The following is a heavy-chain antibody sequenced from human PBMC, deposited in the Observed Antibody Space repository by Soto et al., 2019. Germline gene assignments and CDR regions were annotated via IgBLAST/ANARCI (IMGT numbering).Heavy chain of an antibody. CDR1: GYSFTSYW. J-gene: IGHJ6*02. CDR3: ARPSTMIVVGDYYGMDV. V-gene: IGHV5-51*01. CDR2: IYPGDSDT. Sequence: VEPLKISCKGSGYSFTSYWIGWVRQMPGKGLEWMGIIYPGDSDTRYSPSFQGQVTISADKSISTAYLQWSSLKASDTAMYYCARPSTMIVVGDYYGMDVWGQGTTVTVSS. D-gene: IGHD3-22*01.